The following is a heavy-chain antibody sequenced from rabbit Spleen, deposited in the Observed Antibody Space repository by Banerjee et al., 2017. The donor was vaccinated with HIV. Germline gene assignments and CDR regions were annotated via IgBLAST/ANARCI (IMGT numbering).Heavy chain of an antibody. CDR3: VRDQAGDAGYGPYYFNL. Sequence: QEQLVESGGGLVKPEGSLKLSCTASGFSFSNKAVMCWVRQAPGKGLEWISCIAGSSSGFTYSATWAKGRFTCSKTSSTTVTLQMTSLTVADTATYFCVRDQAGDAGYGPYYFNLWGPGTLVTVS. V-gene: IGHV1S45*01. CDR1: GFSFSNKAV. D-gene: IGHD4-2*01. CDR2: IAGSSSGFT. J-gene: IGHJ4*01.